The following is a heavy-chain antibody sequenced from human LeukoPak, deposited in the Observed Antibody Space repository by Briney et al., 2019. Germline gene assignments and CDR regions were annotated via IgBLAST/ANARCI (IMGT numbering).Heavy chain of an antibody. D-gene: IGHD3-10*01. J-gene: IGHJ4*02. CDR1: GFTFSSYG. CDR2: IAYDGSNK. CDR3: AKDLSPDPLWPKPDY. Sequence: GRSLRLSCAASGFTFSSYGMHWVRQDPGKGLEWVAVIAYDGSNKYSADSVKGRFTISRDNSKNTLFLQMNSLRAEDTAVYFCAKDLSPDPLWPKPDYWGQGTLVTVSS. V-gene: IGHV3-30*18.